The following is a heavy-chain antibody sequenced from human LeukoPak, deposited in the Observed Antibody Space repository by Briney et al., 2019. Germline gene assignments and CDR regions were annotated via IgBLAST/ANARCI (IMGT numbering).Heavy chain of an antibody. CDR3: AREGSDSHDDVFDI. Sequence: GGSLRLSCAASGFTFSSYAMHWVRQAPGKGLEYVSAISSNGGSTYYANSVKGRFTISRDNSKNTLYLQMGSLRAEDMAVYYCAREGSDSHDDVFDIWGQGTMVTVSS. V-gene: IGHV3-64*01. CDR2: ISSNGGST. J-gene: IGHJ3*02. D-gene: IGHD2-21*01. CDR1: GFTFSSYA.